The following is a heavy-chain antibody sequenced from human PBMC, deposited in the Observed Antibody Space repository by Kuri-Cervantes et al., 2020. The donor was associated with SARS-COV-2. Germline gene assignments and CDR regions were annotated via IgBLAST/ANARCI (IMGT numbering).Heavy chain of an antibody. Sequence: LSCTVSGGSISSYYWSWIRQPPGKGLEWIGYIYYSGSTNYNPSLKSRVTISVDTSKNQFSLKLSSVTAADTAVYYCARDRGRGSPRKYFDYWGQGTLVTVSS. CDR3: ARDRGRGSPRKYFDY. V-gene: IGHV4-59*12. CDR1: GGSISSYY. J-gene: IGHJ4*02. D-gene: IGHD3-10*01. CDR2: IYYSGST.